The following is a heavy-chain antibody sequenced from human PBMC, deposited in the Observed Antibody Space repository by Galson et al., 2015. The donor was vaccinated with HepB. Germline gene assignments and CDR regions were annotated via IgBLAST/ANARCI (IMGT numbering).Heavy chain of an antibody. CDR2: IKAGNGNT. D-gene: IGHD2-2*01. Sequence: SVKVSCKASGYNFTNYAMHRVRQAPGQRLEWMGWIKAGNGNTKYSQKFQGRISITRDTSASTAYMEVRALRSEDTAAFYCARTPAAASLYYYGMDVWGQGTMVTVSS. CDR1: GYNFTNYA. CDR3: ARTPAAASLYYYGMDV. J-gene: IGHJ6*02. V-gene: IGHV1-3*01.